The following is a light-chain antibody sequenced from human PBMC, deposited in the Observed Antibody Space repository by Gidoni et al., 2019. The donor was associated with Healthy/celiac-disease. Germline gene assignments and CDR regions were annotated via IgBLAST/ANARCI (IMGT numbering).Light chain of an antibody. CDR1: QSISSW. CDR3: QKYNSWLT. CDR2: KAS. Sequence: DIQMTQSPSTLSASVGDRVTITCRASQSISSWLAWYQQKPGKAPTLLIYKASTLKSGVPSRFSGSGSGTEFTLTISSLQPDDFATYYCQKYNSWLTFXGXTKVEIK. V-gene: IGKV1-5*03. J-gene: IGKJ4*01.